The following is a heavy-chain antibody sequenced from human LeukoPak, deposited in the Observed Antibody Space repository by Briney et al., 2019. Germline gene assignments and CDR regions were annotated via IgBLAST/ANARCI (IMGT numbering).Heavy chain of an antibody. CDR3: AKDPRYCSSTTSGC. D-gene: IGHD2-2*01. Sequence: HPGGSLRLSCAASGFTFSSYGVHWVRQAPGKGLEWVAVISYDGSNKYYADSVKGRFTISRDNSKNTLYLQMNSLRAEDTAVYYCAKDPRYCSSTTSGCWGQGTLVTVSS. J-gene: IGHJ4*02. CDR2: ISYDGSNK. CDR1: GFTFSSYG. V-gene: IGHV3-30*18.